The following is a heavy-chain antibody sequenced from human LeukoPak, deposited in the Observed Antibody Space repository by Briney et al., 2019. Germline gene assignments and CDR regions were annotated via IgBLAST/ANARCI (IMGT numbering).Heavy chain of an antibody. D-gene: IGHD2-2*01. CDR2: IYPKSGGT. J-gene: IGHJ5*02. V-gene: IGHV1-2*02. CDR1: GYIFTDYY. Sequence: ASVKVSCKASGYIFTDYYLHWVRQAPGQGLEWMGWIYPKSGGTDYAQKFQGRVTMTRDTSISTVYMELSSPGSDDTAVYYCTRARLSTSCYEFDPWGLGTPVTVSS. CDR3: TRARLSTSCYEFDP.